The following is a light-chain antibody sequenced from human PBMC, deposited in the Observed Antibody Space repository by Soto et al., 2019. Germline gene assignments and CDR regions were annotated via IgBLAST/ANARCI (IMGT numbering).Light chain of an antibody. CDR3: QQYESTPPT. CDR2: WAS. Sequence: DIVMTQSQDSLAVSLGERATINCKSSQSVLYSSNNKNYLAWYQQRPGQPPKLLIYWASTRESGVPDRFSGSGSGTDFTLTINSLQAEDVAVYYCQQYESTPPTFGQGTKLEIK. J-gene: IGKJ2*01. CDR1: QSVLYSSNNKNY. V-gene: IGKV4-1*01.